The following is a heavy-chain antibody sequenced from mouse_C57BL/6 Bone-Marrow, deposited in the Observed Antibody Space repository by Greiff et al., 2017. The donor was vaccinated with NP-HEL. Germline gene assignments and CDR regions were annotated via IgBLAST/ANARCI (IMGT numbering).Heavy chain of an antibody. V-gene: IGHV5-9-1*02. CDR3: TRRGPYYVDY. Sequence: EVMLVESGEGLVKPGGSLKLSCAASGFTFSSYAMSWVRQTPEKRLEWVAYISSGGDYIYYADTGKGRFTISRDNARNTLYLQMSSLKSEDTAMYYCTRRGPYYVDYWGQGTTLTVSS. CDR2: ISSGGDYI. CDR1: GFTFSSYA. J-gene: IGHJ2*01.